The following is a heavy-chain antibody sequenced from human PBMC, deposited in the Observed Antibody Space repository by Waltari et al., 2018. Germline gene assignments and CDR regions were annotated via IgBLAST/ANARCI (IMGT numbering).Heavy chain of an antibody. CDR2: ISSSSSYI. V-gene: IGHV3-21*02. CDR1: GYTFTGYY. CDR3: ARDPDDFH. J-gene: IGHJ4*02. D-gene: IGHD2-21*02. Sequence: VQLVQSGAEVKKPGASVKVSCKASGYTFTGYYMHWVRQAPGKGLEWVSSISSSSSYIYYADSVKGRFTISRDNAKNSLYLQMNSLRAEDTAVYYCARDPDDFHWGQGTLVIVSS.